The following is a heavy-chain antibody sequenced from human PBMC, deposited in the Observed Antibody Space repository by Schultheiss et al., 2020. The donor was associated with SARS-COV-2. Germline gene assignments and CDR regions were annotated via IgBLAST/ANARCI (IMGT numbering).Heavy chain of an antibody. CDR3: ARAHYYDSSGYYTNWFDP. Sequence: SQTLSLTCSVSGGSISSGDNYWSWIRQPPGKGLEWIGYIYYSGSTYYNPSLKSRVTISVDKSKNQFSLKLSSVTAADTAVYYCARAHYYDSSGYYTNWFDPWGQGTLVTVSS. V-gene: IGHV4-30-4*01. D-gene: IGHD3-22*01. CDR2: IYYSGST. CDR1: GGSISSGDNY. J-gene: IGHJ5*02.